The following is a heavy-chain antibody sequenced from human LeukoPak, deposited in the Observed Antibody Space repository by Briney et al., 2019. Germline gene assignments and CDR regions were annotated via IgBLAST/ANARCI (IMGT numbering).Heavy chain of an antibody. V-gene: IGHV1-24*01. J-gene: IGHJ3*02. CDR2: FDPEDGET. CDR1: GYTLAELS. D-gene: IGHD2-2*02. CDR3: ATASVPSAIDAFDI. Sequence: ASVKVSCEVSGYTLAELSMHWVRQAPGKGLEWMGGFDPEDGETIYAQKFQGRVTMTEDTSTDTTYMELSSLRSEDTAVYYCATASVPSAIDAFDIWGQGTMVTVSS.